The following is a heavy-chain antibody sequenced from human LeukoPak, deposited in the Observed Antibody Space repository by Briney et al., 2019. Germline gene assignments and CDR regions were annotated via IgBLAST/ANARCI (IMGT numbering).Heavy chain of an antibody. V-gene: IGHV3-11*01. CDR2: ISVSGGII. CDR1: GFTFSAHY. J-gene: IGHJ3*02. Sequence: GGSLRLSCAASGFTFSAHYMSWIRQAPGKGLEWISYISVSGGIIDYADSVKGRFTISRDNARNSLYLQMNSLTAEDTAVYYWGRVADSSDDSFLISVFNIWGKGKMVTVSS. CDR3: GRVADSSDDSFLISVFNI. D-gene: IGHD3-22*01.